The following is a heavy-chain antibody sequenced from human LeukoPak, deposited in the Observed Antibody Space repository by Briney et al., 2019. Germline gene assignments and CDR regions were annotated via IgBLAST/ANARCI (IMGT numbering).Heavy chain of an antibody. D-gene: IGHD2-2*01. J-gene: IGHJ5*02. CDR2: IYSGGST. Sequence: GGSLRLSCAASGFTVSSNYMSWVRQAPGKGLEWVSVIYSGGSTHYADSVKGRFTISRDSSKNTLYLQMNSLRAEDTAVYYCAKDWSSSTIRNWFDPWGQGTLVTVSS. CDR1: GFTVSSNY. CDR3: AKDWSSSTIRNWFDP. V-gene: IGHV3-53*01.